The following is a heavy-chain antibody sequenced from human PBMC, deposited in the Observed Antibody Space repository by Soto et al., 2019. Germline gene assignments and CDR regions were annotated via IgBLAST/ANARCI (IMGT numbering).Heavy chain of an antibody. J-gene: IGHJ6*02. Sequence: GSLRLSCAASGFTFSSYGMHWVRQAPGKGLEWVAVIWYDGSNKYYADSVKGRFTISRDNSKNTPYLQMNSLRAEDTAVYYCARDQYQLAINYYYYGMDVWGQGTTVTVSS. CDR3: ARDQYQLAINYYYYGMDV. CDR2: IWYDGSNK. CDR1: GFTFSSYG. V-gene: IGHV3-33*01. D-gene: IGHD6-6*01.